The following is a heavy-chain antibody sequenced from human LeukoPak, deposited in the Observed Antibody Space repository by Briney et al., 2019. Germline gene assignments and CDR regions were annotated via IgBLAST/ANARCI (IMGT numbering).Heavy chain of an antibody. Sequence: GGSLRLSCAASGFTFSSYWMSWVRQIPGKGLEWVANINQDGSEKYYVDSVRGRFTISRDNTKNSLSLQMNSLRAEDTALYYCAKYSTSGPSDYFDFWGKGTLVTVS. CDR1: GFTFSSYW. D-gene: IGHD2-2*01. V-gene: IGHV3-7*01. CDR2: INQDGSEK. J-gene: IGHJ4*02. CDR3: AKYSTSGPSDYFDF.